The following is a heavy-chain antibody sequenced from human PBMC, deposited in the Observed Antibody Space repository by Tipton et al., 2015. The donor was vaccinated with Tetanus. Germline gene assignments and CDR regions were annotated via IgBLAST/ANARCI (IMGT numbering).Heavy chain of an antibody. Sequence: TLSLTCAVYGGSFSGYYWSWIRQPPGKGLEGIGEINHSGSTNYNPSLKSRVTISVDTSKNQFSLHLTSATAADTAIYYCVRSYAGSYPYWGQGILVTVSS. CDR2: INHSGST. D-gene: IGHD3-10*01. V-gene: IGHV4-34*01. J-gene: IGHJ4*02. CDR1: GGSFSGYY. CDR3: VRSYAGSYPY.